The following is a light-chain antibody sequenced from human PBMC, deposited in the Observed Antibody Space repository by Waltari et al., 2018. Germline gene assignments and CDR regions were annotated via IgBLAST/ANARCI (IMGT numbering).Light chain of an antibody. CDR3: QTGGHGTWV. Sequence: QLVLTQSPSASASLGASVKLTCTLSRGHSSNVIAWLQQQPEKGPRYLMKVDSDGSHSKGDEIPDRFSGSSSGAERYLPLSSLQSDDEADYYCQTGGHGTWVFGGGTKLTVL. CDR2: VDSDGSH. J-gene: IGLJ3*02. CDR1: RGHSSNV. V-gene: IGLV4-69*01.